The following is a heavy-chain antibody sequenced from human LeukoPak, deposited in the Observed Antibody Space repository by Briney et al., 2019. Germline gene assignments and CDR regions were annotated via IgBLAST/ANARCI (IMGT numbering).Heavy chain of an antibody. CDR2: IYYSGHT. CDR1: GGSISSYY. V-gene: IGHV4-59*01. Sequence: SETLSLTCTVSGGSISSYYGSWIRQPPGKGLEWIGYIYYSGHTNYNPSLKSRVTISADTSKNQCSLKLSSVTAADTAVYYCARGDCSGGSCSPLPLDYWGQGTLVTVSS. CDR3: ARGDCSGGSCSPLPLDY. J-gene: IGHJ4*02. D-gene: IGHD2-15*01.